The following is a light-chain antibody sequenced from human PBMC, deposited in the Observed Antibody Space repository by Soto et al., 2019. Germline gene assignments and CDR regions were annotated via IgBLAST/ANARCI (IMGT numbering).Light chain of an antibody. Sequence: DIQMTQSPSTLSASVGERVTITCRASQSISSWLAWYQQKPGKAPKLLIYKASSLESGVPSRFSGSGSGTEFTLTISSLQPDDFATYYCQQYNSYSGTFXQGTKADIK. J-gene: IGKJ1*01. CDR2: KAS. CDR1: QSISSW. CDR3: QQYNSYSGT. V-gene: IGKV1-5*03.